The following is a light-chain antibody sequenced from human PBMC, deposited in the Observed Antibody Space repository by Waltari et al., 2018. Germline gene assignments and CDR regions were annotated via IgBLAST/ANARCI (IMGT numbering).Light chain of an antibody. Sequence: QSALTQPASVSGSPGQSITISCTGTSSAVGRYKYVSWYQQNPGKVPKLIIHDVSDRPLGVSNRFSGSKFGNTASLTISGLQAEDEADYYCSSYTSSKTYVFGTGTKVTVL. J-gene: IGLJ1*01. CDR3: SSYTSSKTYV. CDR1: SSAVGRYKY. V-gene: IGLV2-14*03. CDR2: DVS.